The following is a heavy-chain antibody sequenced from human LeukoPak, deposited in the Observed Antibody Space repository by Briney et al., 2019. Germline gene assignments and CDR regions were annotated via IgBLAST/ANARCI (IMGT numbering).Heavy chain of an antibody. CDR1: GFTFSDYY. J-gene: IGHJ3*02. CDR3: ARDATMNYYDSSGYSDAFDI. V-gene: IGHV3-11*04. D-gene: IGHD3-22*01. Sequence: GGSLRLSCAASGFTFSDYYMSWIRQAPGKGLEWVSYISSSGSTIYYADSVKGRFTISRDNAKNSLFLQMNSLRAEDTAVYYCARDATMNYYDSSGYSDAFDIWGQGTMVTVSS. CDR2: ISSSGSTI.